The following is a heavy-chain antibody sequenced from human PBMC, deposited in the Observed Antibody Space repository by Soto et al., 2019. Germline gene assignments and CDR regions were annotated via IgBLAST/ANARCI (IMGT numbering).Heavy chain of an antibody. J-gene: IGHJ3*02. CDR3: ARRIVVVVAATRVHAFDI. Sequence: SETLSLTCTVSGGSISSSSYYWGWIRQPPGKGLEWIGSIYYSGSTYYNPSLKSRVTISVDTSKNQFSLKLRSVTAADTAVYYCARRIVVVVAATRVHAFDIWGQGTMVTVSS. CDR2: IYYSGST. V-gene: IGHV4-39*01. CDR1: GGSISSSSYY. D-gene: IGHD2-15*01.